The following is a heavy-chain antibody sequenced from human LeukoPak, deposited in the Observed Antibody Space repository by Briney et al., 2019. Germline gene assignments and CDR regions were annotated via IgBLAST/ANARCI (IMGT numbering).Heavy chain of an antibody. CDR3: ARLTGYSSESWFDP. D-gene: IGHD3-9*01. J-gene: IGHJ5*02. Sequence: SETLSLTCAVYGGSFSGYYWSWIRQPPGKGLEWIGYIYYSGSTNYNPSLKSRVTISVYTSKNQFSLKLSSVTAADTAVYYCARLTGYSSESWFDPWGQGTLVTVSS. CDR1: GGSFSGYY. CDR2: IYYSGST. V-gene: IGHV4-59*01.